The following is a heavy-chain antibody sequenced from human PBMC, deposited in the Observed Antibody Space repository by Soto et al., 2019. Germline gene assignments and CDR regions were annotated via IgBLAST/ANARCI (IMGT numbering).Heavy chain of an antibody. D-gene: IGHD6-6*01. Sequence: QVQLAQSGAEVKKPGASVKVPCKASAYTFTAYYMHWVRQAPGQGLQWMGWINPNSGGTNYEQKFQGRVTMTRDTPISTAYLELSRRRSDDTAVYYCARDYSSSGGGYYGMDVWGQGTTVTVSS. CDR1: AYTFTAYY. V-gene: IGHV1-2*02. CDR2: INPNSGGT. CDR3: ARDYSSSGGGYYGMDV. J-gene: IGHJ6*02.